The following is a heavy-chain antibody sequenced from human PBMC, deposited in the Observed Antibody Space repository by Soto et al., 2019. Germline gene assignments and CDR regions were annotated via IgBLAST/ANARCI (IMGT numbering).Heavy chain of an antibody. Sequence: QVQLVQSGAEVKKPGSSVKVSCKASGGTFSSYTISWVREAPGQGLEWMGRMIPILGIANYAQKFQGRVTITADKSTSTAYMELSSLRSEDTAVYYCARVYSGSKNDYWGQSTLVTVSS. D-gene: IGHD1-26*01. CDR3: ARVYSGSKNDY. V-gene: IGHV1-69*02. CDR1: GGTFSSYT. CDR2: MIPILGIA. J-gene: IGHJ4*02.